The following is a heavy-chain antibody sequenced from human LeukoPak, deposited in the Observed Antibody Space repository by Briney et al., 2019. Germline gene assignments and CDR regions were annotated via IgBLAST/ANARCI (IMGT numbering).Heavy chain of an antibody. Sequence: ASVRVSCKASRYRLSTFGINWVPQAPGKGLEWMGWTSGHNGDTNYAQNVQGRVTMTTDTSTSTAYMELRSLKSDDTAIYYCARGCSSINCYVGFDNWGQGTLVTVSS. CDR3: ARGCSSINCYVGFDN. CDR2: TSGHNGDT. CDR1: RYRLSTFG. D-gene: IGHD2-2*01. V-gene: IGHV1-18*01. J-gene: IGHJ4*02.